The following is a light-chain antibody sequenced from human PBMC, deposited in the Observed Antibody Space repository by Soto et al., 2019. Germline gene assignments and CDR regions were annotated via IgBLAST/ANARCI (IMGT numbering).Light chain of an antibody. CDR2: GAS. CDR1: QSVSSN. Sequence: EIVMTQSPATLSVSPGERATLSCRASQSVSSNLAWYQHKPGQAPRLLIYGASTTATGIPARFSGSGSGTEFTLTISSLQSEDFAVYYCQQYNNWPRGTFGQGTKVEIK. J-gene: IGKJ1*01. V-gene: IGKV3-15*01. CDR3: QQYNNWPRGT.